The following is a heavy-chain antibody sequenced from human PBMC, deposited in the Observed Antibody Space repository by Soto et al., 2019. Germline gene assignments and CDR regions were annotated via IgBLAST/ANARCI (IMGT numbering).Heavy chain of an antibody. Sequence: PGGSLRLSCAASGFTVSSNYMSWVRQAPGKGLEWVSVIYSGGSTYYADSVKGRFTISRDNSKNTLYLQMNSLRAEDTAVYYCARDMRYYYGSGRTNPRYYYGMDVWGQGTTVTVSS. CDR1: GFTVSSNY. D-gene: IGHD3-10*01. J-gene: IGHJ6*02. CDR3: ARDMRYYYGSGRTNPRYYYGMDV. CDR2: IYSGGST. V-gene: IGHV3-53*01.